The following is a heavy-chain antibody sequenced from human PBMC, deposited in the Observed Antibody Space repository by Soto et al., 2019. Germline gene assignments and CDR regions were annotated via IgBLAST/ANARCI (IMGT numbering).Heavy chain of an antibody. CDR1: GYTFTSYG. CDR3: AIGGKYSSSSEVSI. Sequence: QVQLVQSGAEMKKPGASVKVSCKASGYTFTSYGFTGVRQAPGQGLEWMGWISAYNGNTNYAQKRQGRVTMTTDTSTSTAYMELRSLRFVGTAVYYCAIGGKYSSSSEVSIWGQGTLVTVSS. D-gene: IGHD6-6*01. V-gene: IGHV1-18*04. CDR2: ISAYNGNT. J-gene: IGHJ4*02.